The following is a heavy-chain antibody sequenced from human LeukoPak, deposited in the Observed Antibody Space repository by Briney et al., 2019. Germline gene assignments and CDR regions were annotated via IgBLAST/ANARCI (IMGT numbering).Heavy chain of an antibody. D-gene: IGHD2/OR15-2a*01. J-gene: IGHJ4*02. Sequence: GGSLRLSCAASGFTFSSYGMHWVRQAPGKGLEWVTLIWYDGSNKYYADSVKGRLTISRDNSKNTLYLQMNSLRAEDTAVYYCAREGPRGNSQFDYWGQGTLVTVSS. V-gene: IGHV3-33*01. CDR3: AREGPRGNSQFDY. CDR2: IWYDGSNK. CDR1: GFTFSSYG.